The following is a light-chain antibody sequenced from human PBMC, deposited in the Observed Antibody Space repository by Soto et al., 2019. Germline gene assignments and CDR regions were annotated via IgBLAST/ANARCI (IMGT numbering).Light chain of an antibody. V-gene: IGKV1-5*01. CDR2: DAS. CDR3: QHMRT. CDR1: QNINNW. J-gene: IGKJ1*01. Sequence: DIPMTQSPSTLSASIGDRVTITCRASQNINNWIAWYQQKPGKAPKFLIYDASTLESGVPSRFSGSGFGTEFSLTISSLQPDDFGSYYCQHMRTFCQGTKVEMK.